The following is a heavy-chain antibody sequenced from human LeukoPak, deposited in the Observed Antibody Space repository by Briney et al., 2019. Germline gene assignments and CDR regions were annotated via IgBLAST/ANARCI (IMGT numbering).Heavy chain of an antibody. CDR2: ITPMFGTA. CDR1: GGTFSRPG. V-gene: IGHV1-69*13. D-gene: IGHD4-17*01. J-gene: IGHJ5*02. Sequence: ASVKVSCKASGGTFSRPGISWVRQAPGQGLEWMGGITPMFGTANYAQKFQGRVTITADESTSTAYLELTSLRSEDTAIYYCARDVHGDYGSGWFDPWGQGTLVSVSS. CDR3: ARDVHGDYGSGWFDP.